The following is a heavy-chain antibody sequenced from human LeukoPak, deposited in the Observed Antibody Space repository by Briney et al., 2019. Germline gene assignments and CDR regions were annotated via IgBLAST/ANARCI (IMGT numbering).Heavy chain of an antibody. CDR1: GFTFSRYW. V-gene: IGHV3-74*01. J-gene: IGHJ6*03. CDR2: INSDGRST. Sequence: PGGSLRLSCVASGFTFSRYWMHWVRQAPGKGLVWVSRINSDGRSTNYADSVKGRFIISRDNAKNSLYLQMNSLRAEDTAVYYCAREAYDDFWSGSWRYYYYMDVWGKGTTVTVSS. CDR3: AREAYDDFWSGSWRYYYYMDV. D-gene: IGHD3-3*01.